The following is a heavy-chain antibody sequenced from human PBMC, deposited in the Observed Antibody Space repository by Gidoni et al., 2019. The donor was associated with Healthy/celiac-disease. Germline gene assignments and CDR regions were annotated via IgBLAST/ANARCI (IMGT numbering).Heavy chain of an antibody. CDR3: ASPYYYEDAFDI. CDR1: GGTFRSYA. Sequence: QVQLVQSGAEVKKPGSSVKVPCKASGGTFRSYAISWVRQAPGQGLEWMGGIIPILGTAKYAQKSQGRVTITADESTSTAYMELSSLRSEDTALYYCASPYYYEDAFDIWGQGTMVTVSS. CDR2: IIPILGTA. J-gene: IGHJ3*02. D-gene: IGHD3-22*01. V-gene: IGHV1-69*01.